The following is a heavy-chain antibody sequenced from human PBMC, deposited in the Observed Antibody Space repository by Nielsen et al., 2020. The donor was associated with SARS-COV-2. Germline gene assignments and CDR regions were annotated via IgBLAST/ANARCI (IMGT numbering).Heavy chain of an antibody. CDR1: GYTFIDFY. Sequence: ASVNVSCKASGYTFIDFYIHWVRQAPAQGLEWMGWINPNSGGTNYAQKFQGRVTMTRDTSISTAYMELSRLRSDDTAVYYCARDVGGDRYSSGYWGQGTLVTVSS. CDR2: INPNSGGT. J-gene: IGHJ4*02. V-gene: IGHV1-2*02. D-gene: IGHD6-19*01. CDR3: ARDVGGDRYSSGY.